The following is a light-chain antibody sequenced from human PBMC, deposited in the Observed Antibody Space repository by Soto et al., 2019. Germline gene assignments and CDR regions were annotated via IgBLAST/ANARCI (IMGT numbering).Light chain of an antibody. CDR3: QSYDNSLSGYV. CDR2: DNN. J-gene: IGLJ1*01. CDR1: SSNIGAGYD. Sequence: QSVLTRPPSLSGAPGQRVTISCTGSSSNIGAGYDVHWYQHLPGTAPKLLIYDNNDRPSGVPDRFSGSKSGTSASLAISGLQAEDEADYYCQSYDNSLSGYVFGAGTKVTVL. V-gene: IGLV1-40*01.